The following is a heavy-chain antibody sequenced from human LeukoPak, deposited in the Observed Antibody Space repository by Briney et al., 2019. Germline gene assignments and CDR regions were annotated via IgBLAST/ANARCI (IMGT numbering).Heavy chain of an antibody. D-gene: IGHD3-22*01. J-gene: IGHJ3*02. CDR1: GGSVSSGSYY. Sequence: SSETLSLTCTVSGGSVSSGSYYWSWVRQPPGKGLEWIGHISDSGDTNYNPSLKSRLTISVDTSKKQFSLKLNSMTPEDTAVYYCARDSYYDTRGHFNDTFDMWGQGTLVTVSS. V-gene: IGHV4-61*01. CDR2: ISDSGDT. CDR3: ARDSYYDTRGHFNDTFDM.